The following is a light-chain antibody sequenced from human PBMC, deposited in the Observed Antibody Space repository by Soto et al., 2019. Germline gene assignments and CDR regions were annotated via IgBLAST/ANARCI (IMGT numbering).Light chain of an antibody. V-gene: IGKV1-5*03. Sequence: DIQMTQSPSTLSASVGDRVTITCRASQSISSWLAWYQQKPGKATKLLIYKASSLESGVPSRFSGSGSGTEFTFTISSLHPDDFSTYYCQQYNSYSWTFGQGAKVEIK. J-gene: IGKJ1*01. CDR2: KAS. CDR3: QQYNSYSWT. CDR1: QSISSW.